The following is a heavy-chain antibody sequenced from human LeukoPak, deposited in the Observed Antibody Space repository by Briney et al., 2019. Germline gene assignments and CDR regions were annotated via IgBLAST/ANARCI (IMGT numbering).Heavy chain of an antibody. J-gene: IGHJ3*02. D-gene: IGHD3-22*01. CDR3: AGEDYFDSSGYASWRFDI. Sequence: GSLRLSCAASGFTVSRNYMSWVRQAPGKGLEWIGHIYYSGNTIYNPSLKSRVTISVDTSKNQFSLKLTSVTTADTAVYYCAGEDYFDSSGYASWRFDIWGQGTMVTVSS. CDR2: IYYSGNT. CDR1: GFTVSRNY. V-gene: IGHV4-59*02.